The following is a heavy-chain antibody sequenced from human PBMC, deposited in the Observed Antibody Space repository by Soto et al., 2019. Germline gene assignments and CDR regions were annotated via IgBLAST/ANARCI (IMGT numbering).Heavy chain of an antibody. CDR3: ARGVGYSDSSGYPFDY. D-gene: IGHD3-22*01. CDR2: INPRSGKT. J-gene: IGHJ4*02. V-gene: IGHV1-46*03. CDR1: GDTLSTYY. Sequence: GASVKVSCKASGDTLSTYYMHWARQAPGQGLEWMGIINPRSGKTNYPQKFQGRVTMTRYTSTTTVYMELSTLRSEDTAMYYCARGVGYSDSSGYPFDYWGQGTLVTVSS.